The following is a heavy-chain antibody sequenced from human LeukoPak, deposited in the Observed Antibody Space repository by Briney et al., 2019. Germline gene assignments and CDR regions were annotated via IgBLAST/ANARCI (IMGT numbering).Heavy chain of an antibody. CDR2: IYYSGST. Sequence: SETLSLTCTVSGGSISSSSYYWGWIRQPPGKGLEWIGSIYYSGSTYYNPSLKSRVTISEDTSKNQFSLKLSSVTAADTAVYYCARVKRKYQLLKPLHETPSHYFDYWGQGTLVTVSS. CDR1: GGSISSSSYY. V-gene: IGHV4-39*07. CDR3: ARVKRKYQLLKPLHETPSHYFDY. D-gene: IGHD2-2*01. J-gene: IGHJ4*02.